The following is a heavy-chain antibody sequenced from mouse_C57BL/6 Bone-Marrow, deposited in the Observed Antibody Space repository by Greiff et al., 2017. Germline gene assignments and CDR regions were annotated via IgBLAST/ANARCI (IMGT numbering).Heavy chain of an antibody. CDR2: IYPGGGYT. V-gene: IGHV1-63*01. D-gene: IGHD2-4*01. Sequence: VQLQESGAELVGPGTSVKMSCKASGYTFTNYWIGWAKQRPGHGLEWIGDIYPGGGYTNYNEKFKGKATLTADKSSSTAYMQFSSLTSEDSAIYYCARIRLRQYYFDYWGQGTTLTVSS. J-gene: IGHJ2*01. CDR3: ARIRLRQYYFDY. CDR1: GYTFTNYW.